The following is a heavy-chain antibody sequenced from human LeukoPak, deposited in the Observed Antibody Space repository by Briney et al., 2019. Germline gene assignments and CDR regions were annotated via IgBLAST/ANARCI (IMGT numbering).Heavy chain of an antibody. J-gene: IGHJ6*04. CDR2: ISSSGSTI. CDR3: AELGITMIGGV. CDR1: GLTFSSYE. D-gene: IGHD3-10*02. V-gene: IGHV3-48*03. Sequence: SLRLSCAASGLTFSSYEMTCVRQAAGHRLEWVSCISSSGSTIYYADSVKGRFTISRDNAKNSLYLQMNSLRAEDTAVYYCAELGITMIGGVWGKGTTVTISS.